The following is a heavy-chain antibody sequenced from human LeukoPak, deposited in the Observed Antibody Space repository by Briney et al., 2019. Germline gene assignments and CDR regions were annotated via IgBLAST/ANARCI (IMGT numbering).Heavy chain of an antibody. V-gene: IGHV7-4-1*02. J-gene: IGHJ4*02. CDR2: INTNTGNP. Sequence: ASVKVSCKASGYTFTSYAMNWVRQAPGQGLEWMGWINTNTGNPTYAQGFTGRFVFSLDTSVSTAYLQISSLKAEDTAVYYCARAWDIVVVPAAPFDYWGQGTLVTVSS. CDR3: ARAWDIVVVPAAPFDY. D-gene: IGHD2-2*01. CDR1: GYTFTSYA.